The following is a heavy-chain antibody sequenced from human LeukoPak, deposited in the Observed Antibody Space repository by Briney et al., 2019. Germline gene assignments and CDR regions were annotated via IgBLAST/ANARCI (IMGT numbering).Heavy chain of an antibody. Sequence: SETLSLTCTVSGGSISRFYWSWIRQPPGKGLEWIGYIYYSGSTNYNPSLKSRVTISVDTSKNQFSLKLSSVTAADTAVYYCARHGTSGTNLNWFDPWGQGNLVTVSS. CDR2: IYYSGST. CDR3: ARHGTSGTNLNWFDP. CDR1: GGSISRFY. V-gene: IGHV4-59*01. D-gene: IGHD1-1*01. J-gene: IGHJ5*02.